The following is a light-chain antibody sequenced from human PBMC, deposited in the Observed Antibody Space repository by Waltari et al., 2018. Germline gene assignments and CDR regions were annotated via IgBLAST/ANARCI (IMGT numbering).Light chain of an antibody. CDR3: QQYNNNPPI. V-gene: IGKV1-6*02. J-gene: IGKJ2*01. Sequence: IQMTQSPSALSASVGDTVTLSCRASQNIYYNLAWYQQKPGKAPELLIYAASSLQSGFPSRFSGSGSGTEFTLTITSLQPEDSAIYYCQQYNNNPPIFGQGTKVEV. CDR2: AAS. CDR1: QNIYYN.